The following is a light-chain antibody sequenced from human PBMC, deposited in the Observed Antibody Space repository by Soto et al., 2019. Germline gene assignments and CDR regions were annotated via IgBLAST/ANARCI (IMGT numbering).Light chain of an antibody. J-gene: IGKJ1*01. Sequence: IQMTQSSYLLSASVGERVTNTCRANQSISSYLNLYQQIPGKAPKLLIYAASSLQSGVPSRFSGSGSGTDFTLTISSLQPEDFATYYCQQSYSTRWTFGHGTKVDIK. V-gene: IGKV1-39*01. CDR3: QQSYSTRWT. CDR1: QSISSY. CDR2: AAS.